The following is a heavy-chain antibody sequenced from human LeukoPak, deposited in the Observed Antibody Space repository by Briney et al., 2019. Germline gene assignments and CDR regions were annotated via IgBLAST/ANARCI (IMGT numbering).Heavy chain of an antibody. CDR1: GFTFSSYG. V-gene: IGHV3-23*01. CDR3: AKGSREWELLDAFDF. J-gene: IGHJ3*01. CDR2: ISGSGVRT. Sequence: GGSLRLSCAASGFTFSSYGMTWVRQAPGKGLEWVSGISGSGVRTDYGDSVKGRFTISRDNAKNTLYLQMNSLGVEDTAVYYCAKGSREWELLDAFDFWGQGTMVTVSS. D-gene: IGHD1-26*01.